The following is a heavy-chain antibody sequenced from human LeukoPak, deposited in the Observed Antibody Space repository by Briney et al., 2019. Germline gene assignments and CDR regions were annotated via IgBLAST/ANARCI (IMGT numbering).Heavy chain of an antibody. V-gene: IGHV3-53*01. CDR2: IYSGGST. D-gene: IGHD1-26*01. J-gene: IGHJ4*02. Sequence: GGSLRLSCAASGSTVSSNYMSWVRLAPGKGLAWVSVIYSGGSTYYADSVKGRFTISRDNSKNTLYLQMNSLRAEDTAVYYCASSGNYYPYLLDYWGQGTLVTVSS. CDR3: ASSGNYYPYLLDY. CDR1: GSTVSSNY.